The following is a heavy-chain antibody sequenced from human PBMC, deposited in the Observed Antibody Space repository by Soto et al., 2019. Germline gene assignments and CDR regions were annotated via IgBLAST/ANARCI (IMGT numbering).Heavy chain of an antibody. CDR2: RWYDGSNK. D-gene: IGHD2-2*01. J-gene: IGHJ6*02. V-gene: IGHV3-33*01. CDR3: ARDFSSRTSCMRPVCYYYYGMDV. CDR1: GFTFSSYG. Sequence: QVQLVESGGGVVQPGRSLRLACAASGFTFSSYGIHWVRQAPGKGLEWVAVRWYDGSNKYYADSVKGRFTISRDNSKNTLHLQMNSLRAEDTAVYYCARDFSSRTSCMRPVCYYYYGMDVWGPGNTVTVSS.